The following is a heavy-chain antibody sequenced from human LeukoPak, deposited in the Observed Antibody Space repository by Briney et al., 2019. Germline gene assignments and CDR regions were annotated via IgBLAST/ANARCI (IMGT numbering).Heavy chain of an antibody. V-gene: IGHV3-30*02. CDR2: IQNDGNNK. CDR1: GFTFSSNG. J-gene: IGHJ4*02. Sequence: PGGSLRLSYAASGFTFSSNGMHWVRQAPGKGLEWVAFIQNDGNNKKYADSVKGRFTISRDNSKNTLYLQMNSLRIEDTAVYYCARDWGTSSLYLVNWGQGTLVTVSS. D-gene: IGHD6-6*01. CDR3: ARDWGTSSLYLVN.